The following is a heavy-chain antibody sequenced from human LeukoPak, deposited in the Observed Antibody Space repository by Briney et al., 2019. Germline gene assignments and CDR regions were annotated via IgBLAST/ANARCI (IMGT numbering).Heavy chain of an antibody. D-gene: IGHD2-15*01. CDR3: ARHTRYCSGDSCYLDWFDP. Sequence: NTGESLKISCKGSEYSFPTYWIAWVRQMPGKGLEWMGIIYPGDSQTRYSPSFQGPVTISADKSITTTYLQWSSLKASNTAMYYCARHTRYCSGDSCYLDWFDPWGQGTLVTVSS. CDR2: IYPGDSQT. V-gene: IGHV5-51*01. CDR1: EYSFPTYW. J-gene: IGHJ5*02.